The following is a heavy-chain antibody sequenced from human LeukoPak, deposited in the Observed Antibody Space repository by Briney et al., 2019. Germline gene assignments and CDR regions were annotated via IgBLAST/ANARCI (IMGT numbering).Heavy chain of an antibody. V-gene: IGHV3-23*01. J-gene: IGHJ3*02. D-gene: IGHD7-27*01. CDR1: GFTFSNYA. CDR3: AKDNEDWGSVWI. CDR2: ISSGGENT. Sequence: GGSLRLSCAASGFTFSNYAMNWVRQAPGKRLEWVSAISSGGENTYYADSVKGRFTISRDNSKNTLSLQMNSLRVEDTAVYYCAKDNEDWGSVWIWGQGTMVTVSS.